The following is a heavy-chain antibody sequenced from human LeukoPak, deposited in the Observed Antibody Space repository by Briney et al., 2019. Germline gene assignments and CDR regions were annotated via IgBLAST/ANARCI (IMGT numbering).Heavy chain of an antibody. CDR1: GFTFSTYT. D-gene: IGHD3-16*01. V-gene: IGHV3-23*01. CDR3: AKSRGVGDFDY. J-gene: IGHJ4*02. Sequence: GGSLRLSCAASGFTFSTYTMNWVRQAPGKGLEWVSAISGSGGSTYYADSVKGRFTISRDNSKNTLYLQMNSLRAEDTAVYYCAKSRGVGDFDYWGQGTLVTVSS. CDR2: ISGSGGST.